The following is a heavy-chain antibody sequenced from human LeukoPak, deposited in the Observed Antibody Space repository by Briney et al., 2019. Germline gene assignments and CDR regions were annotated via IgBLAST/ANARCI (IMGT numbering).Heavy chain of an antibody. CDR1: GYSFTNYW. CDR2: IYPGDSDT. V-gene: IGHV5-51*01. Sequence: GESLKISCKSSGYSFTNYWIGWVRQMPGKGLEWMGVIYPGDSDTRYSPSFQGQVTISADKSISTAYLQWSSLRASDTAMYYCARLEEDLTLGVAGYWFVPWGQGTLVTVS. CDR3: ARLEEDLTLGVAGYWFVP. J-gene: IGHJ5*02. D-gene: IGHD3-16*01.